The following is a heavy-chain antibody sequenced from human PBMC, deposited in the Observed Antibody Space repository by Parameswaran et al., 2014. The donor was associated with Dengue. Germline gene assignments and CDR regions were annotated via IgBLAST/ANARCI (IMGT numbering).Heavy chain of an antibody. CDR2: INPNSGGT. J-gene: IGHJ4*02. V-gene: IGHV1-2*02. Sequence: WVRQAPGQGLEWMGWINPNSGGTNYAQKFQGRVTMTRDTSISTAYMELSRLRSDDTAVYYCARGGAVAVYLVDYWGQGTLVTVSS. D-gene: IGHD6-19*01. CDR3: ARGGAVAVYLVDY.